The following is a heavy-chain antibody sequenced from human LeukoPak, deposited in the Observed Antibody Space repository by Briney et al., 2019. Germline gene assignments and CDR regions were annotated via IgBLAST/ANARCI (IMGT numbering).Heavy chain of an antibody. D-gene: IGHD5-18*01. CDR2: IYHSGST. CDR1: GYSINSGYY. Sequence: SETLSPTCAVSGYSINSGYYWGWIRQPPGKGLEWIGSIYHSGSTYYNPSLKSRVTISLDTSKNQFSLQLSSVTAADTAVYYCARHVSSYGPGVAFDIWGQGTMVTVSS. V-gene: IGHV4-38-2*01. CDR3: ARHVSSYGPGVAFDI. J-gene: IGHJ3*02.